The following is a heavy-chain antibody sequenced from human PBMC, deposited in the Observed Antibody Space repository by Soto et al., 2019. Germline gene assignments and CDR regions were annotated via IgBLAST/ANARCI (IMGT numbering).Heavy chain of an antibody. V-gene: IGHV1-69*01. CDR1: EGTFNSYA. J-gene: IGHJ4*02. CDR2: IIPYYNTL. D-gene: IGHD6-13*01. CDR3: ASGASRWYPYFFDS. Sequence: QAQLVQSGAEVRNPGSSVKLSCKASEGTFNSYAIAWVRQAPGQGLEWMGGIIPYYNTLNYAQKFQDRVTLAADDSTNTVYMELTSLRSDDTAVYFCASGASRWYPYFFDSWGQGTLVTVSS.